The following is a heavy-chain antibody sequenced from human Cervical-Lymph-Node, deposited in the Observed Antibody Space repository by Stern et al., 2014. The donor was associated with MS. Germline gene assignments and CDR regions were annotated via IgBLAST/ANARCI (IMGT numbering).Heavy chain of an antibody. D-gene: IGHD3-22*01. Sequence: PLEESGPEVKKPGTSVKVSCKASGFTFTSSAVQWVRQARGQRLEWIGWLVVGSGNTNYAQKFQERVTITRDMSTSTAYMELSSLRSEDTAVYYCAAEPMYYSDSVGAFDIWGQGTMVTVSS. J-gene: IGHJ3*02. CDR1: GFTFTSSA. CDR2: LVVGSGNT. V-gene: IGHV1-58*01. CDR3: AAEPMYYSDSVGAFDI.